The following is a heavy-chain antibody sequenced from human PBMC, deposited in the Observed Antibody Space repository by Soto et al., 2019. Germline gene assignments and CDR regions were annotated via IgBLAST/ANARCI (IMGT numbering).Heavy chain of an antibody. CDR3: AKDLAILWFGRGGMDV. V-gene: IGHV3-23*01. CDR2: ISGSGGST. D-gene: IGHD3-10*01. J-gene: IGHJ6*02. CDR1: GFTFSSYA. Sequence: GGSLRLSCAASGFTFSSYAMSWVRQAPGKGLEWVSAISGSGGSTYYADSVKGRFTISRDNSKNTLYLQMNSLRAEDTAVYYCAKDLAILWFGRGGMDVWGQGTTVTVSS.